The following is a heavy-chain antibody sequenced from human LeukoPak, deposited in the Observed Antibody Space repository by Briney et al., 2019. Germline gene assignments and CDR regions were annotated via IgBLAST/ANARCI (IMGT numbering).Heavy chain of an antibody. CDR1: GFTFSSYW. V-gene: IGHV3-7*03. J-gene: IGHJ6*04. CDR3: ARKAYGLDV. Sequence: GGSLRLSCAPSGFTFSSYWMSWVRQAPGKGLEWVANIKQDGSEKYYVDSMKGRFTISRDNAKNSLYLQMNSLRADDTAVYYCARKAYGLDVWGKGTTVTVSS. CDR2: IKQDGSEK.